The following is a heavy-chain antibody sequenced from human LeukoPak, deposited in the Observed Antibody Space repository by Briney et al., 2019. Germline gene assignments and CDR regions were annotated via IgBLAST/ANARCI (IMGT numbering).Heavy chain of an antibody. D-gene: IGHD3-10*01. CDR2: IDTAGGT. Sequence: GGSLRLSCAASGFTFISYDMHWVRQPTGKGLEWFSGIDTAGGTYYAGSVKGRFTISRENAKNSLSLQMNSLRAGDTAVYYCARRRYGLGSYSDAFDIWGQGTMVTVSS. J-gene: IGHJ3*02. CDR3: ARRRYGLGSYSDAFDI. CDR1: GFTFISYD. V-gene: IGHV3-13*04.